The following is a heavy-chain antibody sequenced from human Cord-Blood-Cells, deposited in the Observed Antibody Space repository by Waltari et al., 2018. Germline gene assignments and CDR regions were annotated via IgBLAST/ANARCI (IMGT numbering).Heavy chain of an antibody. J-gene: IGHJ5*02. D-gene: IGHD4-17*01. CDR2: INHSGST. Sequence: QVQLQQWGAGLLKPSETLSLTCAVYGGSFSGYYWSWTRQPPGKGLEWIGEINHSGSTNYNPSLKSRVTISVDTSKNQFSLKLSSVTAADTAVYYCARPHYGDYGWFYPWGQGTLVTVSS. CDR1: GGSFSGYY. CDR3: ARPHYGDYGWFYP. V-gene: IGHV4-34*01.